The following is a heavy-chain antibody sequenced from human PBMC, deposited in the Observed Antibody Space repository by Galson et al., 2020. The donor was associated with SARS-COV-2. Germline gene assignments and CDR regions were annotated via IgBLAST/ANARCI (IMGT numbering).Heavy chain of an antibody. CDR3: AKGGAVAGIRGIDY. J-gene: IGHJ4*02. V-gene: IGHV3-33*06. Sequence: GESLKISCAASRFTFSDHAMHWVRQAPGKGLEWVAQIYFDGSEKYYADSVKGRFTISRDTSKNTLYLQMNSLTAEDTALYYCAKGGAVAGIRGIDYWGQGTLVTVSS. D-gene: IGHD6-19*01. CDR2: IYFDGSEK. CDR1: RFTFSDHA.